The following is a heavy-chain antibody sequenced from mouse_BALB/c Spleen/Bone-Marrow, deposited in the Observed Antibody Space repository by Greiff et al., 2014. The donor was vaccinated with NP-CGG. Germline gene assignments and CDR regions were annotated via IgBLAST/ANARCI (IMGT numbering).Heavy chain of an antibody. CDR2: IYPVSGST. J-gene: IGHJ3*01. D-gene: IGHD5-1*01. CDR3: TRVNEYGRAWFAY. CDR1: GYIFTSYR. Sequence: GSELVRPGASVKLSCKASGYIFTSYRMHWMKQRPGQGLEWIGNIYPVSGSTNYAEKFKNKATLTVDTSSSTAYMQLSSLTSEDSAVYYCTRVNEYGRAWFAYWGQGTLVTVSA. V-gene: IGHV1S22*01.